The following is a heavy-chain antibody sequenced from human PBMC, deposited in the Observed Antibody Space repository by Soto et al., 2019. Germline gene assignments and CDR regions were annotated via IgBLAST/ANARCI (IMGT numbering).Heavy chain of an antibody. CDR2: NSYSGRT. CDR3: ARHGGSYSFDY. J-gene: IGHJ4*02. D-gene: IGHD1-26*01. Sequence: QVQLQESGPGLVKPSETLSLTCTVTGGSTSSYYWSWLRQPPGKGLEWIGYNSYSGRTDYTPALKSRVTISVDTSKNQFSLKLSSATAADTAVYYCARHGGSYSFDYWGQGTLVTVSS. CDR1: GGSTSSYY. V-gene: IGHV4-59*08.